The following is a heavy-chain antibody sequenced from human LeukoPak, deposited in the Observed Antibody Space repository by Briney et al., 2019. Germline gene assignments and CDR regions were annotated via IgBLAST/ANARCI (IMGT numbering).Heavy chain of an antibody. D-gene: IGHD3-3*01. CDR3: ASSLWSGYYSAHYFDY. CDR2: INHSGST. CDR1: GGSFSGYY. V-gene: IGHV4-34*01. J-gene: IGHJ4*02. Sequence: SETLSLTCAVYGGSFSGYYWSWIRQPPGKGLEWIGEINHSGSTNYNPSLKSRVTISVDTSKNQFSLELSSVTAADTAVYYCASSLWSGYYSAHYFDYWGQGTLVTVSS.